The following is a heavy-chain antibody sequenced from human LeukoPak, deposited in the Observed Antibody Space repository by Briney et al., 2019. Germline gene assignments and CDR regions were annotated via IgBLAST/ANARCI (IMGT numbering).Heavy chain of an antibody. CDR3: ATGSYSGSVDY. D-gene: IGHD1-26*01. CDR2: MYHTGTI. Sequence: SETLSLTCAVSGYSLGSGFYCGWVRHPPGKGLEGIGNMYHTGTIYYNPSLRSRLTISEDPSKRHFSLTVASVPAAHTAVNYYATGSYSGSVDYWGQGIMVTVSS. J-gene: IGHJ4*02. CDR1: GYSLGSGFY. V-gene: IGHV4-38-2*01.